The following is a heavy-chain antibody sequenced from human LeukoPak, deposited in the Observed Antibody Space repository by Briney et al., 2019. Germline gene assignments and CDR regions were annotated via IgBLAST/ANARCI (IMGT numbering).Heavy chain of an antibody. CDR2: IYYSGST. CDR1: GGSISSSSYY. CDR3: ARVVRGLGDAFDI. V-gene: IGHV4-39*07. J-gene: IGHJ3*02. Sequence: PSETLSLTCTVSGGSISSSSYYWGWIRQPPGKGLEWIGSIYYSGSTYYNPSLKSRVTISVDTSKNQFSLKLSSVTAADTAVYYCARVVRGLGDAFDIWGQGTMVTVSS. D-gene: IGHD3/OR15-3a*01.